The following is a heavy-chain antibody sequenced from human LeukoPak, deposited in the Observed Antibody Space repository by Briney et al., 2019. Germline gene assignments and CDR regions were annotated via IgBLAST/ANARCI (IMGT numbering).Heavy chain of an antibody. V-gene: IGHV3-53*01. CDR3: AKDSNGWYQRGSNYFDY. CDR2: IYSGGNT. J-gene: IGHJ4*02. CDR1: GFTVSGNY. D-gene: IGHD6-19*01. Sequence: GGSLRLSCAASGFTVSGNYMNWVRQAPGKGLEWVSVIYSGGNTYYADSVKGRFTISTDTSKNTLYLQMNSLRAEDTVVYYCAKDSNGWYQRGSNYFDYWGQGTLVTVSS.